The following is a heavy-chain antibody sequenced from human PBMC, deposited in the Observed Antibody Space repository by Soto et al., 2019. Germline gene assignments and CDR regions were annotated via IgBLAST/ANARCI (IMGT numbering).Heavy chain of an antibody. CDR1: GYSISSGYY. J-gene: IGHJ4*02. D-gene: IGHD1-26*01. CDR2: MYHSGST. Sequence: ETLSLTCAVSGYSISSGYYWGWIRQPPGKGLEWIGSMYHSGSTDYNPSLKSRITISVDTSKNQFSLKLRSATAADTAVYYCVRDYSGSSFDYWGQGTLVTVSS. V-gene: IGHV4-38-2*02. CDR3: VRDYSGSSFDY.